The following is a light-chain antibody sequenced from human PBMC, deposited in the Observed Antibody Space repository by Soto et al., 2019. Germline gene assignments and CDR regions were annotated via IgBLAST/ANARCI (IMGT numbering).Light chain of an antibody. CDR3: QHYNSYSEA. Sequence: IQMTQSPATLSASVGDRVTMTWRASQSIRNWLAWYQQKSGKAPKVLIYDASRLESGVPPRFSGSGSGTEFTLTISSLQPDDFATYYCQHYNSYSEAFGQGTKVDIK. CDR1: QSIRNW. J-gene: IGKJ1*01. V-gene: IGKV1-5*01. CDR2: DAS.